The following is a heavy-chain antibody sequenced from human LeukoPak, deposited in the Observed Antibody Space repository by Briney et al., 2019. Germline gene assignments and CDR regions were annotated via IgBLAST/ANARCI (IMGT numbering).Heavy chain of an antibody. Sequence: SETLSLTCTVSGGSISSYYWSWIRQPPGKGLEWIGYIYYSGSTNYNPSLKSRVTISVDTSKNQFSLKLSSVTAADTAVYYCAREAMGGAPFDIWGPGTMVNGSS. V-gene: IGHV4-59*08. CDR2: IYYSGST. J-gene: IGHJ3*02. D-gene: IGHD5-18*01. CDR1: GGSISSYY. CDR3: AREAMGGAPFDI.